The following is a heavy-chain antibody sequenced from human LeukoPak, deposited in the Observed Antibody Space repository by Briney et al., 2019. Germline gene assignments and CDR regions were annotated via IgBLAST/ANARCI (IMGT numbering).Heavy chain of an antibody. J-gene: IGHJ4*02. CDR2: IYYSGST. CDR3: ARGSVGGSYGYPFDY. Sequence: PSETLSLTCTVSGGSISSSSYYWGWIRQPPGKGLEWIGSIYYSGSTNYNPSLKSRVTMSVDTSKNQFSLKLTSVTAADTAVYYCARGSVGGSYGYPFDYWGQGTLVTVSS. CDR1: GGSISSSSYY. V-gene: IGHV4-39*01. D-gene: IGHD5-18*01.